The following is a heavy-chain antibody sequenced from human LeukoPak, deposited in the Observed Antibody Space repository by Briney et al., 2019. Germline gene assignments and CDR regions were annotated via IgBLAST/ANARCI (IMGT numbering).Heavy chain of an antibody. CDR1: GFTFSSYG. J-gene: IGHJ4*02. CDR2: IWYDGSNK. Sequence: GRSLRLSCAASGFTFSSYGMHWVRQAPGKGLEWVAVIWYDGSNKYYADSVKGRFTISRDNSKNTLYLQMNSLRAEDTAVYYCAKGQELDDGVFDSWGQGTLVTVSS. D-gene: IGHD1-1*01. CDR3: AKGQELDDGVFDS. V-gene: IGHV3-33*06.